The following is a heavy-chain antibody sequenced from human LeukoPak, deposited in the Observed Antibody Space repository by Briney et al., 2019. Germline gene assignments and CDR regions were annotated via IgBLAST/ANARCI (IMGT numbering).Heavy chain of an antibody. V-gene: IGHV3-7*03. D-gene: IGHD4-23*01. J-gene: IGHJ4*02. CDR3: AKGSLDGGSFFDY. Sequence: GGSLRLSCEGSGVSFSSYWMTWVRQLPGKGPEWVANIRQDESERYFADSVKGRFTISRDNAKKSVYLHMSSLRAEDTAVYYCAKGSLDGGSFFDYWGQGTLVTVSS. CDR1: GVSFSSYW. CDR2: IRQDESER.